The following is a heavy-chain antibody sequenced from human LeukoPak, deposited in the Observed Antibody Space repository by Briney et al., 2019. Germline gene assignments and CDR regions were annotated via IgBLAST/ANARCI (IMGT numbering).Heavy chain of an antibody. V-gene: IGHV4-34*01. CDR2: INHSGST. D-gene: IGHD3-10*01. Sequence: SETLSLTCAVYGGSFSGYYWSWIRQPPGKGLEWIGEINHSGSTNYNPLIKSRVTIPVDTSKNQFSLKLSSVTAADTAVYYCARWGPMVRGVIITYYFDYWGQGTLVTVSS. CDR1: GGSFSGYY. CDR3: ARWGPMVRGVIITYYFDY. J-gene: IGHJ4*02.